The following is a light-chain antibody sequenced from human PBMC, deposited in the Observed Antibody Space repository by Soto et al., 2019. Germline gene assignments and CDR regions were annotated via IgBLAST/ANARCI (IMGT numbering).Light chain of an antibody. CDR2: DAS. CDR3: QQYDSFSPT. J-gene: IGKJ2*01. V-gene: IGKV1-5*01. Sequence: DIQMTQSPSTLSASVGDGVTITCRASQNISGWLAWYQQRPGKAPKFLIYDASSLETGVPSRFSGSGSGTEFTLTIRSLQPDDFATYYCQQYDSFSPTFGQGTKLEIK. CDR1: QNISGW.